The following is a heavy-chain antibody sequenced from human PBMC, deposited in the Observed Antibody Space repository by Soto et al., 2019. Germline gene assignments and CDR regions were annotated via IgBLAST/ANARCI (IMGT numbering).Heavy chain of an antibody. V-gene: IGHV4-31*03. CDR1: GCSIIRGGYY. CDR3: ARLARHCTNGVCYRIMDV. J-gene: IGHJ6*03. D-gene: IGHD2-8*01. Sequence: PSETLSLTCTVSGCSIIRGGYYWSWIRQHPGKGLEWIGYIYYSGSTYYNPSLKSRVTISVDTSKNQFSLKLSSVTAADTAVYYCARLARHCTNGVCYRIMDVWGKGTTVTVSS. CDR2: IYYSGST.